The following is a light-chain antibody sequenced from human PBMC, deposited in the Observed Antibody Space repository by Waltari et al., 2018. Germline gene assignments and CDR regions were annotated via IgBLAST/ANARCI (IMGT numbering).Light chain of an antibody. CDR3: ATWDDSLNGYV. Sequence: QSVLTQPPSASGAPGQRVTISCSGSTSNIGTNTVSWYQHLPGTAPKLLIYNNNQRPSGVPDRFFGSKSGTSASLGISGLQSEDEADYYCATWDDSLNGYVFGAGTKVTVV. J-gene: IGLJ1*01. CDR1: TSNIGTNT. CDR2: NNN. V-gene: IGLV1-44*01.